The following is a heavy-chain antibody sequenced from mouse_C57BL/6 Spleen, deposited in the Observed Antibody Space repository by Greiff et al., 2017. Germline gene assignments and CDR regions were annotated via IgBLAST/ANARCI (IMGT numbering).Heavy chain of an antibody. J-gene: IGHJ4*01. CDR3: ARANTPMDY. CDR2: INPNYGTT. CDR1: GYSFTDYN. V-gene: IGHV1-39*01. Sequence: VQLQQSGPELVKPGASVKISCTASGYSFTDYNMTWVQQSTGKSLEWIGVINPNYGTTSYNQKFKGTATLTVDQSSSTDHMQLNSLTSEDSAVYYCARANTPMDYWGQGTSVTVSS.